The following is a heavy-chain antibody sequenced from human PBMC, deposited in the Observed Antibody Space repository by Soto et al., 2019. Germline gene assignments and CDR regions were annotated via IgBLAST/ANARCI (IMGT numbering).Heavy chain of an antibody. D-gene: IGHD3-10*01. CDR1: GGSFSGYY. Sequence: SETLSLTCAVYGGSFSGYYWSWIRQPPGKGLEWIGEINHSGSTNYNPSLKSRVTLSVDTSNNQFSLKLSSVTAADTAVYYCARTHHYYGSGSYIFWGQGTLVTVSS. J-gene: IGHJ4*02. V-gene: IGHV4-34*01. CDR2: INHSGST. CDR3: ARTHHYYGSGSYIF.